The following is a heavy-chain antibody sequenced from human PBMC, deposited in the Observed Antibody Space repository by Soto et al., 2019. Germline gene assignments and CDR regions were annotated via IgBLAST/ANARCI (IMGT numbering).Heavy chain of an antibody. CDR3: ARTYASGSYSSWFDP. D-gene: IGHD3-10*01. J-gene: IGHJ5*02. V-gene: IGHV4-31*03. CDR1: GVSIGSGGYY. CDR2: IYYSGST. Sequence: PSETLSLTCTVSGVSIGSGGYYWSWIRQHPGKGLEWIGYIYYSGSTYYNPSLKSRVTISVDTSKNQFSLNLNSVTAADTAVYYCARTYASGSYSSWFDPWGQGTLVTVSS.